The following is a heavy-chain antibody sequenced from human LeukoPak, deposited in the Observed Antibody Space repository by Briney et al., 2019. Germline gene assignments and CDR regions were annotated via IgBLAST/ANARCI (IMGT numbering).Heavy chain of an antibody. Sequence: GASVKVSCKASGFTFTSSAVQWVRQARGQLLEWIGWIVVGSGNTNYAQKFQERVTITRDMSTSTAYMELSSLRSEDTAVYYCAADFGATVVTPLDYWGQGTLVTVSS. D-gene: IGHD4-23*01. J-gene: IGHJ4*02. V-gene: IGHV1-58*01. CDR3: AADFGATVVTPLDY. CDR1: GFTFTSSA. CDR2: IVVGSGNT.